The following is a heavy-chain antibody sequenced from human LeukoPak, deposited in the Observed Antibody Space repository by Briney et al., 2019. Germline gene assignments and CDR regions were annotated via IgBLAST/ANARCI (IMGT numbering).Heavy chain of an antibody. D-gene: IGHD3-10*01. Sequence: SETLSLTCTVSGGSISSYYWSWIRQPPGKGLEGIGYIYYRGSTNYNPSLKSRVTISVDTSKNQFSLKLSSVTAADTAVYYCASLYGSGSYYDYWGQGTLVTVSS. J-gene: IGHJ4*02. CDR1: GGSISSYY. V-gene: IGHV4-59*08. CDR2: IYYRGST. CDR3: ASLYGSGSYYDY.